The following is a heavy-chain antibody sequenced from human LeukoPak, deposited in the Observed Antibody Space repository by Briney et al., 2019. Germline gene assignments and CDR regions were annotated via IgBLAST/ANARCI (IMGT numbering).Heavy chain of an antibody. J-gene: IGHJ6*02. Sequence: GGSLRLSCAASGFTFSSYSMNWVRQAPGKGLEWVSSISSSSYIYYADSVKGRFTISRDNAKNSLYLQMNSLRAEDTAVYYCARDGVGYCSGGSCYSEVDYYGMDVWGQGTTVTVSS. CDR1: GFTFSSYS. D-gene: IGHD2-15*01. CDR2: ISSSSYI. V-gene: IGHV3-21*01. CDR3: ARDGVGYCSGGSCYSEVDYYGMDV.